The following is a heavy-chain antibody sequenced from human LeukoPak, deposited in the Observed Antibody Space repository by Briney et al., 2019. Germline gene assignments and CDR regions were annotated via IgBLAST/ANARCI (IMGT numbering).Heavy chain of an antibody. V-gene: IGHV3-48*03. J-gene: IGHJ4*02. D-gene: IGHD3-16*02. Sequence: PGGSLRLSCAASGFTFSSYEMNWVRQAPGKGLEWVSYISSSGSTIYYADSVKGRFTISRDNAKNSLYLQMNSLRAEDTAVYYCARVSRMITFGGVIVILDYWGQGTLVTVSS. CDR3: ARVSRMITFGGVIVILDY. CDR1: GFTFSSYE. CDR2: ISSSGSTI.